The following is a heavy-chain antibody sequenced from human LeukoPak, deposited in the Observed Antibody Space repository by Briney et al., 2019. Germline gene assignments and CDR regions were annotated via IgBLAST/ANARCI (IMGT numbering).Heavy chain of an antibody. CDR1: GFTFDDYA. J-gene: IGHJ4*02. CDR2: ISWNSGSI. CDR3: ANDPRSYSSSSGGFDY. Sequence: GRSLRLSCAASGFTFDDYAMHWVRQAPGKGLEWVSGISWNSGSIGYADSVKGRFTISRDNAKNSLYLQMNSLRAEDTALYYCANDPRSYSSSSGGFDYWGQGTLVTVSS. V-gene: IGHV3-9*01. D-gene: IGHD6-6*01.